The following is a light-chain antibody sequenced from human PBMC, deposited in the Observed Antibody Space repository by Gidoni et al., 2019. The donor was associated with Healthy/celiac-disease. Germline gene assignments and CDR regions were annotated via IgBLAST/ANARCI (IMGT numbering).Light chain of an antibody. CDR2: GAS. Sequence: EIALTQSPGTLSLSPGERATLPCRASQSVSRSYLAWYQQKPDKAPRLLIYGASSRAAGIPNRFSGSGSGTGFTLTISRLEPEDFAVYYCQQYDSSPLTFGGGTKVEIK. CDR1: QSVSRSY. J-gene: IGKJ4*01. V-gene: IGKV3-20*01. CDR3: QQYDSSPLT.